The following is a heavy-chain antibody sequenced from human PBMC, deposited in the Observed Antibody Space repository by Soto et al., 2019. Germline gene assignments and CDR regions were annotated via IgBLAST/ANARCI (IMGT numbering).Heavy chain of an antibody. Sequence: GWPLRLSCAASGDTLSSYAMHWVRQAPGKGLEWVAVISYDGSNKYYADSVKGRFTISRDNSKNTLYLQMNSLRAEYTAVYYCEGYGSSFFDYWGQGTLVTVS. V-gene: IGHV3-30-3*01. D-gene: IGHD5-18*01. CDR2: ISYDGSNK. J-gene: IGHJ4*02. CDR1: GDTLSSYA. CDR3: EGYGSSFFDY.